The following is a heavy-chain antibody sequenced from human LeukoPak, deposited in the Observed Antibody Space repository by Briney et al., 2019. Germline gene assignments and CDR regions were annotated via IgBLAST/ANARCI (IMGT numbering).Heavy chain of an antibody. J-gene: IGHJ4*02. D-gene: IGHD5-18*01. CDR3: AKGSVRYGYNSLDR. V-gene: IGHV3-23*01. Sequence: GGSLRLSCEASGFTFSDFAMNWVRQAPGKGLEWVSLIYASAARTFYADSVKGRFTISRDNSKDTLYLQMNSLGVEDTAIYYCAKGSVRYGYNSLDRGGQGILVSVSS. CDR1: GFTFSDFA. CDR2: IYASAART.